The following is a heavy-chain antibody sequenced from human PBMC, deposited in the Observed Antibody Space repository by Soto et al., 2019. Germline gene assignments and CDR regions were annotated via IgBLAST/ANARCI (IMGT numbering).Heavy chain of an antibody. Sequence: ASVKLSCKASGYTFTGYYMHWVRQAPGQGLEWMGWINPNSGGTNYAQKFQGWVTMTRDTSISTAYMELSRLRSDDTAVYYCARAPYSSGYPAGVDYYYGMDVWGQGTTVTVSS. CDR1: GYTFTGYY. V-gene: IGHV1-2*04. D-gene: IGHD3-22*01. CDR3: ARAPYSSGYPAGVDYYYGMDV. J-gene: IGHJ6*02. CDR2: INPNSGGT.